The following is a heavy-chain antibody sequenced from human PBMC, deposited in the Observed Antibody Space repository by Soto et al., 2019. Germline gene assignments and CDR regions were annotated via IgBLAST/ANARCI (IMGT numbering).Heavy chain of an antibody. Sequence: QVQQVQSGAAVKKPGASVKVSCKASGYTFTSYGISWVRQAPGQGHEWMGWISAYNGNTNYAQKLQGRVTMTTDTSTSTAYMELRSLRSDDTAVYYCARDSKITMVRGAFDYWGQGTLVTVS. CDR1: GYTFTSYG. CDR3: ARDSKITMVRGAFDY. CDR2: ISAYNGNT. J-gene: IGHJ4*02. V-gene: IGHV1-18*01. D-gene: IGHD3-10*01.